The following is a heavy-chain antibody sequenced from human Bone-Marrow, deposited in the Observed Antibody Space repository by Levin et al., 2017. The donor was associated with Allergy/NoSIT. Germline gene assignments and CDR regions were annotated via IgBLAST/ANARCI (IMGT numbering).Heavy chain of an antibody. D-gene: IGHD3-16*01. CDR1: GGTFSSYA. V-gene: IGHV1-69*04. J-gene: IGHJ4*02. CDR3: ARDGPEGASDY. CDR2: IIPILGIA. Sequence: SVKVSCKASGGTFSSYAITWVRQAPGQGLEWMGRIIPILGIANYAQKFQGRVTITADKSTSTAYMELSSLRSEDTAVYYCARDGPEGASDYWGQGTLVTVSS.